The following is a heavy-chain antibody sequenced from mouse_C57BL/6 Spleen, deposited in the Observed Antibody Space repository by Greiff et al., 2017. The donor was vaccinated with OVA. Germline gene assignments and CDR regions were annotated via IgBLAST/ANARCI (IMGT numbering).Heavy chain of an antibody. CDR3: ALGRDYFDY. J-gene: IGHJ2*01. V-gene: IGHV1-69*01. Sequence: QVHVKQPGAELVMPGASVKLSCKASGYTFTSYWMHWVKQRPGQGLEWIGEIDPSDSYTNYNQKFKGKSTLTVDKSSSTAYMQLSSLTSEDSAVYYCALGRDYFDYWGQGTTLTVSS. CDR1: GYTFTSYW. CDR2: IDPSDSYT. D-gene: IGHD4-1*01.